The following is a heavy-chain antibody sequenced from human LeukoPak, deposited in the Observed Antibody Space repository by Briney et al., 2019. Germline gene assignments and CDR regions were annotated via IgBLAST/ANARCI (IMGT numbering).Heavy chain of an antibody. V-gene: IGHV1-18*01. D-gene: IGHD2-2*01. J-gene: IGHJ4*02. CDR1: GYTFTSYG. CDR2: ISAYNGNT. CDR3: ARADIVVVPAAITDY. Sequence: GASVRVSCKASGYTFTSYGISWVRQAPGQGLEWMGWISAYNGNTNYAQKLQGRVTMTTDTSTSTAYMELRSLRSDDTAVYYCARADIVVVPAAITDYWGQGTLVTVSS.